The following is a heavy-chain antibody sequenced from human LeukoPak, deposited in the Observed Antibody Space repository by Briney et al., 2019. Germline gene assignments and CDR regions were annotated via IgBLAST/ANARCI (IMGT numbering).Heavy chain of an antibody. CDR1: GGSISTYY. CDR3: VRSKSGTYGWFDP. J-gene: IGHJ5*02. CDR2: IYYTGST. Sequence: SETLSLTCTVSGGSISTYYWSWIRQPPGKGLEWIGYIYYTGSTNCNPSLKSRVTISLDTSKNQFSLKVSSVTAADTAVYYCVRSKSGTYGWFDPWGQGTLVTVSS. D-gene: IGHD4-17*01. V-gene: IGHV4-59*01.